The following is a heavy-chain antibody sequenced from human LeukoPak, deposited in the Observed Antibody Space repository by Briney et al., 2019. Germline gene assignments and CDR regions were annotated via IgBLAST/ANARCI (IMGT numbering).Heavy chain of an antibody. D-gene: IGHD3-10*01. J-gene: IGHJ4*02. CDR2: ISGSGGGT. V-gene: IGHV3-23*01. CDR1: GFTFSSYA. CDR3: AKASWVSSADAVL. Sequence: GGSLRLSCAASGFTFSSYAMSWVRQAPGKGLEWVSDISGSGGGTYYADFVKGRFTLSRDESRNTVYLQLNNLRVEDTAIYYCAKASWVSSADAVLWGQGTLVTVSS.